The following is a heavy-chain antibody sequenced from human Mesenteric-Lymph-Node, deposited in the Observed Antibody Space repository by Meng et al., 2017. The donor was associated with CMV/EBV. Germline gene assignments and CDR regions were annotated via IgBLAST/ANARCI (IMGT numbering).Heavy chain of an antibody. Sequence: PLPQWGAGLLKPSEPLPRTFAVEGGSFSGYYWSWIRQPPGKGLEWIGEINHSGSTNYNPSLKGRVTISVATSKNQFSLKLSSVTAADTAVYYCARHQRWLKSEGGFNYWGQGTLVTVSS. CDR2: INHSGST. CDR3: ARHQRWLKSEGGFNY. D-gene: IGHD4-23*01. J-gene: IGHJ4*02. V-gene: IGHV4-34*01. CDR1: GGSFSGYY.